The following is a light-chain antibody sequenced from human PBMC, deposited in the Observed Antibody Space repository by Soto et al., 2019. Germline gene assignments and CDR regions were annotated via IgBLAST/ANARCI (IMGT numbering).Light chain of an antibody. Sequence: QSVLTQPASVSGSPGQSITISCTGTSSDVGSYDLVSWYQHHPGTAPKLILYEVTKRPSGVSNRFSGSKSGNTASLTISGLRTEDDSHYYCCSYASGNTLLFGGGTQLTVL. J-gene: IGLJ2*01. CDR2: EVT. CDR3: CSYASGNTLL. CDR1: SSDVGSYDL. V-gene: IGLV2-23*02.